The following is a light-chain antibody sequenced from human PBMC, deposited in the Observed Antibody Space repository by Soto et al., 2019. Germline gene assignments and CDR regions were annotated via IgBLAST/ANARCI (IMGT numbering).Light chain of an antibody. CDR2: GAS. CDR1: QSLRSNY. Sequence: EIVLTQSPGTLSLSPGERATLSCRASQSLRSNYLAWYHQKPDQAPRLLIYGASSRATGIPDRFSGSGTGTDFTLTISDVQPEDFAVFYCHQYDGAPHTFGQGTKVDIK. J-gene: IGKJ2*01. V-gene: IGKV3-20*01. CDR3: HQYDGAPHT.